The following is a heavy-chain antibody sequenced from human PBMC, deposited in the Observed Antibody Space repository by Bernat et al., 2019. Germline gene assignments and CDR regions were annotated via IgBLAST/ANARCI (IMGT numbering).Heavy chain of an antibody. V-gene: IGHV3-21*01. J-gene: IGHJ4*02. CDR1: GFTFSAFT. D-gene: IGHD6-19*01. Sequence: EVQLVESGGGLVKPGGSLRVSCATSGFTFSAFTMNWVRQAPGKGLEWVASITGSSSKIYYADSMKGRFTISRDKAEKSLYVQMNSLRAEDTAVYYCARGNSGLLDYWGQGTLVTVSS. CDR2: ITGSSSKI. CDR3: ARGNSGLLDY.